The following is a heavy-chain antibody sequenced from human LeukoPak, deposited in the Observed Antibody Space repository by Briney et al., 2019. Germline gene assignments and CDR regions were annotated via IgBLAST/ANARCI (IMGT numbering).Heavy chain of an antibody. Sequence: SVKVSCKASGGTFSSYIFSWVRQAPGQGLEWMGSIIPILGIANYAQKFQGRVTITADKSTSTAYMELSSLRSEDTGVYYCASTDSRSSGASFDYWGQGTLVTVSS. V-gene: IGHV1-69*02. D-gene: IGHD6-6*01. CDR1: GGTFSSYI. CDR2: IIPILGIA. J-gene: IGHJ4*02. CDR3: ASTDSRSSGASFDY.